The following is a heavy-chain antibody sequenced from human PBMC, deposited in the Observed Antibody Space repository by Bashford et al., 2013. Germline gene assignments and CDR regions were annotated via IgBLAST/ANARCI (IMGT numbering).Heavy chain of an antibody. CDR2: INQSGNT. CDR3: TRQGGTQHFDFWGPDAFDI. CDR1: GGSFSGYY. D-gene: IGHD3-3*01. J-gene: IGHJ3*02. Sequence: SETLSLTCAVYGGSFSGYYWTWIRQPPGKGLEWIGEINQSGNTNFNPSLKSRITISVDTSKSQLSLKLSSVTAADTAVYFCTRQGGTQHFDFWGPDAFDIWGQGTVVTVSS. V-gene: IGHV4-34*01.